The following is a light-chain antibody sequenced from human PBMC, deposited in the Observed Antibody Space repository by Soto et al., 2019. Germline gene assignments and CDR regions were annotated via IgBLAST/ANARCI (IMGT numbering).Light chain of an antibody. CDR3: QQYNARPLT. Sequence: EIVLTQSPATLSVSQGERATLSCRASGSVSNNLAWYQQKPGQAPRLLIYGASARATGIPARFSGSGSGTEFTLTISGLQSEDFAVYYCQQYNARPLTFGGGTKVEIK. CDR1: GSVSNN. J-gene: IGKJ4*01. CDR2: GAS. V-gene: IGKV3-15*01.